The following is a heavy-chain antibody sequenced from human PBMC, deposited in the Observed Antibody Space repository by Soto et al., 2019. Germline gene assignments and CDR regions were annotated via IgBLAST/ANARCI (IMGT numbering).Heavy chain of an antibody. D-gene: IGHD3-10*01. Sequence: PLETLSLTCTVSGGYISSSISYWGWIRQPPGTGLEWIGSIYYSGSTYYNPSLKSRVTISVDTSKNQFSLKLSSVTAADTAVYYCARHLVRGVIEYYYGMDVWGQGTTVNVSS. V-gene: IGHV4-39*01. J-gene: IGHJ6*02. CDR1: GGYISSSISY. CDR2: IYYSGST. CDR3: ARHLVRGVIEYYYGMDV.